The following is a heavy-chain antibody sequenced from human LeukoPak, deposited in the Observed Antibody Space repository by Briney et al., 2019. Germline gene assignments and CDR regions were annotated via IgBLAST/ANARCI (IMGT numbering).Heavy chain of an antibody. CDR3: ARVPFLDYDYVWGSYRPDYFDY. Sequence: SETLSLTCAVYGGSFSGYYWSWIRQPPGKGLEWIGEINHSGSTNYNPSLKSRVTISVDTSKNQFSLKLSSVTAADTAVYYCARVPFLDYDYVWGSYRPDYFDYWGQGTLVTVSS. J-gene: IGHJ4*02. CDR2: INHSGST. V-gene: IGHV4-34*01. CDR1: GGSFSGYY. D-gene: IGHD3-16*02.